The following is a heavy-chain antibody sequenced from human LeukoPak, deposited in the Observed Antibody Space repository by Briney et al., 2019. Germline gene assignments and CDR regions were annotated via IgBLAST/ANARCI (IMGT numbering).Heavy chain of an antibody. Sequence: ASVKVSCKASGYTFTSYDINWVRQAAGQGLEWMGWMNPNSGNTGYAQKFQGRVTMTRNTSISTAYMELNSLRAEDTAVYYCARAPRYCSSTSCYDYNWFDPWGQGTLVTVSS. CDR3: ARAPRYCSSTSCYDYNWFDP. CDR1: GYTFTSYD. D-gene: IGHD2-2*01. CDR2: MNPNSGNT. V-gene: IGHV1-8*01. J-gene: IGHJ5*02.